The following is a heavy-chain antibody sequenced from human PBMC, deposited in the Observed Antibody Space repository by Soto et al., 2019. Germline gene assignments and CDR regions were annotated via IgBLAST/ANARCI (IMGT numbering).Heavy chain of an antibody. V-gene: IGHV3-23*01. CDR2: ISVSGGNT. J-gene: IGHJ4*02. CDR3: AKRYGSSSLGFDY. D-gene: IGHD6-6*01. CDR1: GFTFSSYA. Sequence: GGSLRLSCSASGFTFSSYAMSWVRQAPGKGLEWVSLISVSGGNTFYADSVKGRFTMSRDNSKNTLDLQMNSLRAEDTAVYFCAKRYGSSSLGFDYWGQGTLVTVSS.